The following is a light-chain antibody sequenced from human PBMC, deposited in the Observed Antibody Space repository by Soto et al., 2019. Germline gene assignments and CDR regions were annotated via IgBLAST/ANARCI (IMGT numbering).Light chain of an antibody. J-gene: IGLJ1*01. CDR2: EVN. V-gene: IGLV2-8*01. Sequence: QSVLTQPPSASGSPGRSVTISCTGTSSDIGGYNYVSWYQQHPGKAPKLMIYEVNKRPSGVPDRFSGSKSGNTASLTVSGLQAEDEADYYCSLYTSENTYVFGTGTKLTVL. CDR1: SSDIGGYNY. CDR3: SLYTSENTYV.